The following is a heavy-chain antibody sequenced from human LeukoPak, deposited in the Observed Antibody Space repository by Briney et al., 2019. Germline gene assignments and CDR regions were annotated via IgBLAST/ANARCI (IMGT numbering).Heavy chain of an antibody. J-gene: IGHJ3*02. Sequence: GGSLRLSCAASGFPLSNYGMNWVRQAPGKGLEWVSFTDTSGKYIYYGDSVKGRFTISRDNAKNLLFLQMNGLRAEDTAVYYCARGRSITLLRGVAMSDGFDIWGQGAMVAVSS. CDR3: ARGRSITLLRGVAMSDGFDI. CDR2: TDTSGKYI. D-gene: IGHD3-10*01. V-gene: IGHV3-21*06. CDR1: GFPLSNYG.